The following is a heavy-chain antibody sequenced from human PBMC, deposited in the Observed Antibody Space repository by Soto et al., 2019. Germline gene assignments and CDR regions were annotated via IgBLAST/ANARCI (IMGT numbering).Heavy chain of an antibody. CDR3: AREIAAAGIDYYYYMDV. J-gene: IGHJ6*03. D-gene: IGHD6-13*01. CDR1: GFTFSSYW. Sequence: GGSLRLSCAASGFTFSSYWMSWVRQAPGKGLEWVANIKQDGSEKYYVDSVKGRFTISRDNAKNSLYLQMNSLRAEDTAVYYCAREIAAAGIDYYYYMDVGGKGTTVTVS. V-gene: IGHV3-7*01. CDR2: IKQDGSEK.